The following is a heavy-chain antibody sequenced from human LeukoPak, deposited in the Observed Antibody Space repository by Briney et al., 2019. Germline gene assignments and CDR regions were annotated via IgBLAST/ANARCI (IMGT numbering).Heavy chain of an antibody. CDR1: GGSFSGYY. D-gene: IGHD2-15*01. Sequence: SETLSLTCAVYGGSFSGYYWSWIRQPPGKGLEWIGEINHSGSTNYNPSLKSRVTISVDTSKNQFSLKLSSVTAADTAVYYCARDLRCSGGSCYSVSWFDPWGQGTLVTVSS. J-gene: IGHJ5*02. CDR2: INHSGST. V-gene: IGHV4-34*01. CDR3: ARDLRCSGGSCYSVSWFDP.